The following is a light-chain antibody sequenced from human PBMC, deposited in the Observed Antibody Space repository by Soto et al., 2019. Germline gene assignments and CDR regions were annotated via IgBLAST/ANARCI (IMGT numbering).Light chain of an antibody. CDR2: DVS. J-gene: IGLJ1*01. Sequence: QAVVTQPASVSGSPGQSITISCTGTSSDVGGYNYVSWYQQHPGKAPKLMIYDVSDRPSGVSNRFSGSKSGNTASLTISGLQAEDEADYYCSSYTSSSTFPCVFGTGTKLNVL. CDR1: SSDVGGYNY. V-gene: IGLV2-14*01. CDR3: SSYTSSSTFPCV.